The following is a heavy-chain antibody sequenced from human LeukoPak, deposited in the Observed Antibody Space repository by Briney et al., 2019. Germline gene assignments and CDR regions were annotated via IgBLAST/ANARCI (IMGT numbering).Heavy chain of an antibody. CDR2: IYTSGST. D-gene: IGHD6-13*01. CDR1: GGSISSGSYY. CDR3: ARLRLGYSSSWYSSWFDP. J-gene: IGHJ5*02. V-gene: IGHV4-61*02. Sequence: PSQTLPLTCTVSGGSISSGSYYWSWIRQPAGKGLEWIGRIYTSGSTNYNPSLKSRVTISVDTSKNQFSLKLSSVTAADTAVYYCARLRLGYSSSWYSSWFDPWGQGTLVTVSS.